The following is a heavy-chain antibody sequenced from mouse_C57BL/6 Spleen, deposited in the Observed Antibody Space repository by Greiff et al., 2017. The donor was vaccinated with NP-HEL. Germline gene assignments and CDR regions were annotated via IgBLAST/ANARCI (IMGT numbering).Heavy chain of an antibody. J-gene: IGHJ3*01. Sequence: VQLQQSGAELVRPGASVTLSCKASGYTFTDYEMHWVKQTPVHGLEWIGAIDPETGGTAYNQKFKGKAILTADKSSSTAYMELRSLTSEDSAVYYCTRAEGYYGAYWGQGTLVTVSA. D-gene: IGHD1-2*01. V-gene: IGHV1-15*01. CDR3: TRAEGYYGAY. CDR2: IDPETGGT. CDR1: GYTFTDYE.